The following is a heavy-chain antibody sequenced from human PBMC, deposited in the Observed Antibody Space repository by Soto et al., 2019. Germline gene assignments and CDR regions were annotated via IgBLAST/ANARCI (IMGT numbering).Heavy chain of an antibody. CDR3: ARGRYGGYGDFDY. CDR1: GFTLSNNA. J-gene: IGHJ4*02. CDR2: ISSDGTK. V-gene: IGHV3-30-3*01. D-gene: IGHD5-12*01. Sequence: VGSLRLSCAASGFTLSNNAMHWVRQAPGKGLEWVTIISSDGTKDYADSVMGRFTISRDNSKNTLFLQMNSLRSEDTAVYYCARGRYGGYGDFDYWGQGTLVTVSS.